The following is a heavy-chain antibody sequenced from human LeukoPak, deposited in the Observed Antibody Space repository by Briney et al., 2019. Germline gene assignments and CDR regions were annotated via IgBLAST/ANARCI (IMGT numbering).Heavy chain of an antibody. CDR1: GFTFSSYS. Sequence: GGSLRLSCAASGFTFSSYSMNWVRQAPGKGLEWVSSISSSSSYIYYADSVKGRFTISRDNAKNSLYLQMNSLRAEDTAVYYCARFEYQLPWVDYWGQGTLVTVSS. CDR3: ARFEYQLPWVDY. V-gene: IGHV3-21*01. J-gene: IGHJ4*02. CDR2: ISSSSSYI. D-gene: IGHD2-2*01.